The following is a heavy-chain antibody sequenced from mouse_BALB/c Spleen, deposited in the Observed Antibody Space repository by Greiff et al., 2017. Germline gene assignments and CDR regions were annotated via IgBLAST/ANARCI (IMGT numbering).Heavy chain of an antibody. CDR2: INPSSGYT. D-gene: IGHD2-1*01. J-gene: IGHJ3*01. CDR1: GYTFTSYT. CDR3: ARTGRYGNYWFAY. V-gene: IGHV1-4*01. Sequence: QVQLQQSGAELARPGASVKMSCKASGYTFTSYTMHWVKQRPGQGLEWIGYINPSSGYTNYNQKFKDKATLTADKSSSTAYMQLSSLTSEDSAVYYCARTGRYGNYWFAYWGQGTLVTVSA.